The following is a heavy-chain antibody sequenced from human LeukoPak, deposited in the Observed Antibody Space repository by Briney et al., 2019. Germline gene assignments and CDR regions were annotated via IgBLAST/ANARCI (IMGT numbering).Heavy chain of an antibody. Sequence: SETMSLTCTVSGGSLSSGCYYWSRLRQPAGRGRDGIRRIYTSGSTNYDLTLQSRVTISLDTSKHKLPLEPSTVTAPADAMYYGAREPPRKDAFDIWGQGTMVTVSS. CDR1: GGSLSSGCYY. J-gene: IGHJ3*02. CDR3: AREPPRKDAFDI. CDR2: IYTSGST. V-gene: IGHV4-61*02.